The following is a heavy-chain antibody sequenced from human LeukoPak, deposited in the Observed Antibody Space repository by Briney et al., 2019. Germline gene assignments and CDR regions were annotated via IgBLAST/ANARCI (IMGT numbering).Heavy chain of an antibody. D-gene: IGHD3-10*01. CDR2: INHSGSH. J-gene: IGHJ4*02. CDR3: GRGSYDGSGSYPAAGPFDY. CDR1: GGFFSGYY. V-gene: IGHV4-34*01. Sequence: SETLSLTCAVYGGFFSGYYWSWIRQPPGKGRECIGEINHSGSHNYHPPLKSRVTRSVDTSKTQFSLKLSSVTAADTAVYYCGRGSYDGSGSYPAAGPFDYWGQGTLVTVSS.